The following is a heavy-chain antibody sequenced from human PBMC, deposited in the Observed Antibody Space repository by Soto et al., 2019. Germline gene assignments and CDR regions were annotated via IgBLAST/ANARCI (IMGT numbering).Heavy chain of an antibody. Sequence: GGSLRLSCAASGFTFSNAWMSWVRQAPGKGLEWVGRIKSKTDGGTTDYAAPVKGRFTISRDDSKNTLYLQMNSLKTEDTAVYYCTSAKYQYSYIDYWGQGTLVTVSS. CDR3: TSAKYQYSYIDY. D-gene: IGHD5-18*01. J-gene: IGHJ4*02. CDR2: IKSKTDGGTT. V-gene: IGHV3-15*01. CDR1: GFTFSNAW.